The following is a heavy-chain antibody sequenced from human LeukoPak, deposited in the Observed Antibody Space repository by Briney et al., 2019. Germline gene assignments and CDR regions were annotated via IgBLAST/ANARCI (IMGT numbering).Heavy chain of an antibody. D-gene: IGHD1-1*01. CDR3: ANALSVPNWNRTPFDF. CDR2: ISGSGGNT. V-gene: IGHV3-23*01. J-gene: IGHJ4*02. CDR1: GFTFSSYA. Sequence: GGSLRLSCAASGFTFSSYAMSWVRQAPGKGLEWVSTISGSGGNTYYADSVTGRFTISRDNSKNTVYLQMNSLRAEDTAVYYCANALSVPNWNRTPFDFWGQGTLVTVSS.